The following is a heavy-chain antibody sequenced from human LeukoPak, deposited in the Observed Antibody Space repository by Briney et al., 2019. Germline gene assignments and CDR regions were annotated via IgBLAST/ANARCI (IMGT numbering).Heavy chain of an antibody. CDR1: GYIFTGYF. Sequence: ASVKASCKASGYIFTGYFIHWVRQAPGQGLEWLGLINSNTGVTNYAQKFQGRVTMTRDTSITTAYMELTSLRSDDTAVYYCARDPPGSSSTFLDYWGQGTLVAVSS. D-gene: IGHD6-6*01. CDR2: INSNTGVT. J-gene: IGHJ4*02. CDR3: ARDPPGSSSTFLDY. V-gene: IGHV1-2*02.